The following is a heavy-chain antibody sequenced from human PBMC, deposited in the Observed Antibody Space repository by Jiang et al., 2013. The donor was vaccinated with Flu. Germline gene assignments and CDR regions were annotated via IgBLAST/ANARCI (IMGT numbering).Heavy chain of an antibody. CDR2: IYYSGST. CDR1: GGSISSSSYY. D-gene: IGHD3-16*02. CDR3: ARQGPFYDYVWGSYREYYFDY. V-gene: IGHV4-39*01. J-gene: IGHJ4*02. Sequence: TVSGGSISSSSYYWGWIRQPPGKGLEWIGSIYYSGSTYYNPSLKSRVTISVDTSKNQFSLKLSSVTAADTAVYYCARQGPFYDYVWGSYREYYFDYWGQGTLVTVSS.